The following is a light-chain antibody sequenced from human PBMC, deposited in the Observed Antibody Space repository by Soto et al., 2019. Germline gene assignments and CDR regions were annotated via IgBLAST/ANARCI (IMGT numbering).Light chain of an antibody. Sequence: QSVLTQPPSVSGAPGQRVTISCTGSSSNIGAGYDVHWYQQLPGTAPKLLIYGNSNRPSGVPDRFSRSKSGTSAALAITGLHAEDEADYYGQSYDSSLSGYWVFGGGTKLTVL. CDR2: GNS. J-gene: IGLJ2*01. CDR3: QSYDSSLSGYWV. CDR1: SSNIGAGYD. V-gene: IGLV1-40*01.